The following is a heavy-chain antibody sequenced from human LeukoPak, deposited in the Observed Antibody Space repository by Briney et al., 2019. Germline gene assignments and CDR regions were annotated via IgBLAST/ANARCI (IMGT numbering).Heavy chain of an antibody. Sequence: ASVKVSCKASGYTFTSYYMHWVRQAPGQGLEWMGWINPSSGGTNYAQKFQGRVTVTRDTSISTAYMDLSRLRSDDTAVYYCARAGVWDYSDSSGYHDAVFDMGRRETIVSVSS. CDR2: INPSSGGT. J-gene: IGHJ3*02. D-gene: IGHD3-22*01. CDR1: GYTFTSYY. CDR3: ARAGVWDYSDSSGYHDAVFDM. V-gene: IGHV1-2*02.